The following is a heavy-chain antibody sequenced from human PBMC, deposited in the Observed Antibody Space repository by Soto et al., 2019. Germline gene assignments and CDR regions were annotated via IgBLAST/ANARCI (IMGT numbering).Heavy chain of an antibody. J-gene: IGHJ6*02. CDR3: AAPRDEYGSGVSWFTYGMDI. CDR2: LDGAGGGT. D-gene: IGHD3-10*01. V-gene: IGHV3-23*01. Sequence: PGGSLRLSCLASGFTFSDYAMTWVRHVPGRGLEWVASLDGAGGGTYYADSVRGRFTISRDNSQNTLFLQMKRLTVDDTAIYYCAAPRDEYGSGVSWFTYGMDIWGQGTTVTV. CDR1: GFTFSDYA.